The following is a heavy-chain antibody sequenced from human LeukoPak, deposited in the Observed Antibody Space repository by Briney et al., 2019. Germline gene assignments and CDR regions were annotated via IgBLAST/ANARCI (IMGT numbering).Heavy chain of an antibody. CDR2: IRQDDSEK. Sequence: GGSLRLSCSASGFTFSDYWMMWVRQAPGKGLEWVGNIRQDDSEKNYVDSVKGRFTISRDNAKNSLYLQMNSLRAEDTAVYYCARDEYRNAYWGQGTLVTVSS. J-gene: IGHJ4*02. CDR1: GFTFSDYW. CDR3: ARDEYRNAY. V-gene: IGHV3-7*01. D-gene: IGHD5-18*01.